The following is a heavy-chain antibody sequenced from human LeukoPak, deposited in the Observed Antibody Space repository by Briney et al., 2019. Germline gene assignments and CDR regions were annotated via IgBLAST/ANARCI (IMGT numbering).Heavy chain of an antibody. CDR3: ARGGGSSSWYLSDY. D-gene: IGHD6-13*01. V-gene: IGHV3-21*01. Sequence: GGSLRLSCAASGFTFSSHSMNWVRQAPGKGLEWVSSISSSSSYIYYADSVKGRFTISRDNAKNSLYLQMNSLRAEDTAVYYCARGGGSSSWYLSDYWGQGTLVTVSS. CDR2: ISSSSSYI. J-gene: IGHJ4*02. CDR1: GFTFSSHS.